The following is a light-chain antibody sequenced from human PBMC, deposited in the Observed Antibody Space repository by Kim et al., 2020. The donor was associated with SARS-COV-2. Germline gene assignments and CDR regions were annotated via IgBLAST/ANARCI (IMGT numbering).Light chain of an antibody. CDR2: DVS. Sequence: SVTISCTGTSSDVGGYNYVSWYQQHPGKAPNLMIYDVSKRPSGVPDRFSGSKSGNTASLTVSGLQAEDEADYYCCSYAGSYTSPYVFGTGTKVTVL. V-gene: IGLV2-11*01. CDR3: CSYAGSYTSPYV. J-gene: IGLJ1*01. CDR1: SSDVGGYNY.